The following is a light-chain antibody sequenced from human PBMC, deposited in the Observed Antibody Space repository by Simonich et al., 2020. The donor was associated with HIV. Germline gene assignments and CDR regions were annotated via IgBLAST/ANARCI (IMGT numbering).Light chain of an antibody. CDR3: QQFNSYPYT. CDR2: WAS. CDR1: QSVLYSSNNKNY. J-gene: IGKJ2*01. Sequence: DIVMTQSPDSLAVSLGERATINCKSSQSVLYSSNNKNYLTWYQQKPGQPPKLLIYWASTRESGVPDRFSGSGSGTDFTLTISSLQPEDFATYYCQQFNSYPYTFGLGTKLDIK. V-gene: IGKV4-1*01.